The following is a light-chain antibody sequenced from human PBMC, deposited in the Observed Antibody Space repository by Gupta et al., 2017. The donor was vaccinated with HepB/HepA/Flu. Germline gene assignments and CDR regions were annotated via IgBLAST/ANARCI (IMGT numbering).Light chain of an antibody. Sequence: DVMMTQSPLSLPVPLGQPASLSCRSSQSLVHSDGNTYLNWFKQRPGQSPRRLIDKVSSRDSGVPDRVSGSGSGTDFTLKISRVESEDVGVYYCIQVTHWPYTFGQGTKLEIK. J-gene: IGKJ2*01. CDR2: KVS. CDR3: IQVTHWPYT. CDR1: QSLVHSDGNTY. V-gene: IGKV2-30*02.